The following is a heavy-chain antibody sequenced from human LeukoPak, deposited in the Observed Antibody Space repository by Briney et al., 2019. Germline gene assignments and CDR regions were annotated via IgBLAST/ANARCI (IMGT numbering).Heavy chain of an antibody. D-gene: IGHD1-20*01. J-gene: IGHJ4*02. CDR3: AKDLSYNWNYFDF. CDR1: GFTFDNHA. V-gene: IGHV3-23*01. Sequence: PGGSLRLSCAASGFTFDNHALHWVRQAPRKGLEWVSGINNGGGSTYYADSVKGRFTISRDNSKNTLYLHMSNLRADDTAVYYCAKDLSYNWNYFDFWGQGTLVTVPS. CDR2: INNGGGST.